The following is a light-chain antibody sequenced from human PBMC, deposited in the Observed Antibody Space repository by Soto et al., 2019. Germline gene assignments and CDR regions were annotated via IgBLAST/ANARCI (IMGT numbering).Light chain of an antibody. CDR3: CSYAGSSTPYV. Sequence: QSVLTQPASVSGSPGQSITISCTGTISDVGSYNLVSWYQQHPGKAPKLMIYEVSKRPSGVSNRFSGSKSGNTASLTISGLQAEDEADYYCCSYAGSSTPYVFGTGTKVTVL. J-gene: IGLJ1*01. CDR2: EVS. V-gene: IGLV2-23*02. CDR1: ISDVGSYNL.